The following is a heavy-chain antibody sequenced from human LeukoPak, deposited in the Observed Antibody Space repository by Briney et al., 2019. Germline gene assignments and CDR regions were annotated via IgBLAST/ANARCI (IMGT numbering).Heavy chain of an antibody. CDR3: ARGHHDYFDY. CDR1: GYSFTSYW. Sequence: GASVKISCKGSGYSFTSYWIGWVRQMPGKGLEWMGIIYPGDSDTKYGPSFQGQVTISADKSISTAYLQWSSLKASDTAMYYCARGHHDYFDYWGQGTLVTVSS. CDR2: IYPGDSDT. V-gene: IGHV5-51*01. J-gene: IGHJ4*02.